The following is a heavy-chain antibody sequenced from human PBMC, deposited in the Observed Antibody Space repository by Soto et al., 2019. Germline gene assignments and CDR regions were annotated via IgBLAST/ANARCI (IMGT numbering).Heavy chain of an antibody. CDR1: GGTFSSYA. CDR2: IIPIFGTA. CDR3: ARGVVVAATDNWFDP. Sequence: VASVKVSCKASGGTFSSYAISWVRQAPGQGLEWMGGIIPIFGTANYAQKFQGRVTITADESTSTAYMELSSLRSEDTAVYYCARGVVVAATDNWFDPWGQGTLVTVSS. V-gene: IGHV1-69*13. D-gene: IGHD2-15*01. J-gene: IGHJ5*02.